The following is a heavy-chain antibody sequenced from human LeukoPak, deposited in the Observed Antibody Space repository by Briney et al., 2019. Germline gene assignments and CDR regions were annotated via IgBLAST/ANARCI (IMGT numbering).Heavy chain of an antibody. CDR3: AKVPFSVYYDSSGYYYYFDY. J-gene: IGHJ4*02. CDR1: GFTFTSYA. V-gene: IGHV3-23*01. Sequence: GGSLRLSCAASGFTFTSYAMSWVRQAPGKGVEWGSRISGSGGSTYYADSVKGRFTISRDNSKNTLYLQMNSLRAEDTAVYYCAKVPFSVYYDSSGYYYYFDYWGQGTLVTVSS. CDR2: ISGSGGST. D-gene: IGHD3-22*01.